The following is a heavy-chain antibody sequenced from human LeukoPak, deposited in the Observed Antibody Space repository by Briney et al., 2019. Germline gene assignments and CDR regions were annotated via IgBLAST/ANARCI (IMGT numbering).Heavy chain of an antibody. D-gene: IGHD6-19*01. CDR2: IYTSGST. CDR3: ARTKYSSGWYVVRSGDPFDY. CDR1: GGSISSGSYY. J-gene: IGHJ4*02. Sequence: SQTLSLTCTVSGGSISSGSYYWSWIRQPAGKGLEWIGRIYTSGSTNYNPSLKSRVTISVDTSKNQFSLRLSSVTAADTAVYYCARTKYSSGWYVVRSGDPFDYWGQGTLVTVSS. V-gene: IGHV4-61*02.